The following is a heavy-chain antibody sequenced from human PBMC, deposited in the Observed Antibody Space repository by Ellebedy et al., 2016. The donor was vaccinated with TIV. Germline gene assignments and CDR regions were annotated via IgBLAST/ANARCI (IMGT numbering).Heavy chain of an antibody. D-gene: IGHD4-17*01. V-gene: IGHV4-34*01. CDR3: ARGRAYVMTTVKQLDY. CDR1: GGSFSGYY. Sequence: SETLSLXXAVYGGSFSGYYWSWIRQPPGKGLEWIGEINHSGSTNYNPSLKSRVTISVDTSKNQFSLKLSSVTAADTAVYYCARGRAYVMTTVKQLDYWGQGTLVTVSS. CDR2: INHSGST. J-gene: IGHJ4*02.